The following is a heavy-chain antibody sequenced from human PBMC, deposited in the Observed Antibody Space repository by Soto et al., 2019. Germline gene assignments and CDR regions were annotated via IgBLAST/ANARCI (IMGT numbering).Heavy chain of an antibody. CDR3: ARESYGPNNYFDY. CDR1: GYTFTDYY. CDR2: INPNSGGT. V-gene: IGHV1-2*04. Sequence: ASVKVSCKASGYTFTDYYMHWVRQAPGQGLEWMGCINPNSGGTNYAQKFQGWVTMTRDTSISTAYMELSRLRSDDTAVYYCARESYGPNNYFDYWGQGTLVTVSS. J-gene: IGHJ4*02. D-gene: IGHD3-16*01.